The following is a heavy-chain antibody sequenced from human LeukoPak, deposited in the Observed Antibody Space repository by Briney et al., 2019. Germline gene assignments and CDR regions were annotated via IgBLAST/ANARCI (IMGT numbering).Heavy chain of an antibody. J-gene: IGHJ4*02. D-gene: IGHD5-18*01. CDR1: GFTFENYW. Sequence: GGSLRLSCVASGFTFENYWMSWVRQAPGKGPEWGANIKQDGSVEHYMDSVRGRFTISRDNAKNSLILQMNSLRAEDTAVYYCARWAGVTDYWGQGTLVTVSS. CDR2: IKQDGSVE. V-gene: IGHV3-7*01. CDR3: ARWAGVTDY.